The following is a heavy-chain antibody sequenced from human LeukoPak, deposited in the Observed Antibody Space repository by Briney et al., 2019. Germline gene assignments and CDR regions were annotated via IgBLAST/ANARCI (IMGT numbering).Heavy chain of an antibody. D-gene: IGHD1-7*01. Sequence: GGSLRLSCTASGFTFSSFAMSWVRLAPGKGLEWVSTVDHSFGATHYADSVKGRFTISRDDSKNTVSLQMNSLRVEDAALYYCVPLPAGNFPGFDYWDQGTRVTVSS. V-gene: IGHV3-23*01. CDR3: VPLPAGNFPGFDY. CDR2: VDHSFGAT. J-gene: IGHJ4*02. CDR1: GFTFSSFA.